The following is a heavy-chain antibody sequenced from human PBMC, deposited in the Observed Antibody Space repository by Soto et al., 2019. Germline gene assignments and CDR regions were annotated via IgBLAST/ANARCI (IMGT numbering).Heavy chain of an antibody. CDR1: GFTFSSYG. J-gene: IGHJ4*02. V-gene: IGHV3-33*01. Sequence: QVQLVESGGGVVQPGRSLRLSWAASGFTFSSYGMHWVRQAPGKGLEWVAVIWYDGSNKYYADSVKGRFTISRDNSKNPLYLQMNGLRAEDTAAYYCARDTVTGGFDYWGQGTLVTVSS. CDR2: IWYDGSNK. CDR3: ARDTVTGGFDY. D-gene: IGHD4-17*01.